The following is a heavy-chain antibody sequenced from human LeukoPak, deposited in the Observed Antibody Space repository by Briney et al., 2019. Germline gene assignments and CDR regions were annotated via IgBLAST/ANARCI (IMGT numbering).Heavy chain of an antibody. Sequence: GGSLRLSCAASGFTFSSYGMHWVRQAPGKGLEWVAVISYDGSNKYYADSVKGRFTISRDNSKNTLYLQMNSLRAEDTAVYYCARSLYGSGSTRSYYFDYWGQGTLVTVSS. CDR2: ISYDGSNK. D-gene: IGHD3-10*01. V-gene: IGHV3-30*03. CDR3: ARSLYGSGSTRSYYFDY. J-gene: IGHJ4*02. CDR1: GFTFSSYG.